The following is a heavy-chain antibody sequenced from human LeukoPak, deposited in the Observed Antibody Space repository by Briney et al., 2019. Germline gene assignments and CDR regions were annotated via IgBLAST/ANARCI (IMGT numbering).Heavy chain of an antibody. CDR2: VYYSGST. V-gene: IGHV4-39*01. CDR3: ARHLSVAATGIDH. J-gene: IGHJ4*02. CDR1: GGSISSTNYY. Sequence: SETLSLTCTVSGGSISSTNYYWGWIHQPPGRGLEWIGSVYYSGSTYSNPSLKSRVTVSVDTSKSQFSLNLSSVTAADTAVYYCARHLSVAATGIDHWGQGTLVTVSS. D-gene: IGHD6-19*01.